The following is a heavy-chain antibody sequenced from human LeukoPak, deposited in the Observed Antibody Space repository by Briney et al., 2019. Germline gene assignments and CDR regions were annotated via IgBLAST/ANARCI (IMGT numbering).Heavy chain of an antibody. V-gene: IGHV3-33*01. CDR1: GFTFSNYG. Sequence: GGSLILSCAASGFTFSNYGMHGVRQAPGKGLEWVAVIWYDGSNKYYADSVKGRFTISRDNSKDTLYLQMSSLRAEDTAVYYCARSPPDTAMVLDYWGQGTLVTVSS. D-gene: IGHD5-18*01. CDR3: ARSPPDTAMVLDY. CDR2: IWYDGSNK. J-gene: IGHJ4*02.